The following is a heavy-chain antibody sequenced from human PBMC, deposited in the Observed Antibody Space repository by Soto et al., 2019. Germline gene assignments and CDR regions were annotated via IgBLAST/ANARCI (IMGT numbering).Heavy chain of an antibody. CDR1: EFSLSTSGVG. D-gene: IGHD3-9*01. V-gene: IGHV2-5*02. Sequence: NPTPTLTLTRTFSEFSLSTSGVGVGWNSQPPGKALEWLALIYWDDDKRYSPSLRSRLTITKDTSKNQVVLTMTNMDPMDTGTYYCAHKGPEDWPLDYWGQGTLVTVS. CDR3: AHKGPEDWPLDY. J-gene: IGHJ4*02. CDR2: IYWDDDK.